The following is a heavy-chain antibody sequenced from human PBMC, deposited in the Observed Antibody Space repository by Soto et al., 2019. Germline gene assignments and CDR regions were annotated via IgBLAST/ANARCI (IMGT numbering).Heavy chain of an antibody. CDR1: GFSLSNSGVG. V-gene: IGHV2-5*02. D-gene: IGHD3-22*01. CDR2: IYWDDDR. J-gene: IGHJ4*02. CDR3: AHRPSYDPSGAFEY. Sequence: QITLKESGPTLVKPTETLTLTCIFSGFSLSNSGVGVGWLRQPPGKALEWLALIYWDDDRRYSASLRSRLTITKDTSNNQVVLTMTNMDPMDTATYYCAHRPSYDPSGAFEYWGQGTLV.